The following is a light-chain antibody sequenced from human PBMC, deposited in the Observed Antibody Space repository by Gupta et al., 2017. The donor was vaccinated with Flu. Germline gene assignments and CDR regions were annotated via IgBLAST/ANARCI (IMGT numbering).Light chain of an antibody. CDR2: DAS. Sequence: ERATLSCRASQNIISYLAWYQQKPGRAPRLLIYDASNRATGIPARFSGSGSGTDFTLTISSLEPEDFAMYYCQQHSNWPPITFGQGTRLEIK. J-gene: IGKJ5*01. CDR1: QNIISY. CDR3: QQHSNWPPIT. V-gene: IGKV3-11*01.